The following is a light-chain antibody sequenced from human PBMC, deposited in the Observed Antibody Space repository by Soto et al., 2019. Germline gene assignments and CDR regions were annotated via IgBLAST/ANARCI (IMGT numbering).Light chain of an antibody. Sequence: IVLTQSPGTLSLSPGERASVSCRASQSVSSDYLAWYQQKPGQAPRLLIYDASNMANGIPARFSGSGSGTDFTLTISSLEPEDFAVYYCQQRSNWPGVTFGPGTKVD. CDR1: QSVSSDY. V-gene: IGKV3-11*01. CDR3: QQRSNWPGVT. J-gene: IGKJ3*01. CDR2: DAS.